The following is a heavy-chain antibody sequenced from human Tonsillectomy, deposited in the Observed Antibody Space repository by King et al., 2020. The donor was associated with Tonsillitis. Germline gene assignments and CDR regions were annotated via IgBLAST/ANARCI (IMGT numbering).Heavy chain of an antibody. CDR1: GGAFTRFG. CDR3: AGDYAKGDYYYFLGD. J-gene: IGHJ6*03. Sequence: QLVQSGAAVRRPGSSVKVSCRASGGAFTRFGISWVRQAPGQGLELMWRVSPAFDMINIAQQFQGRVTIIADKCTGTAYMELSSLRPDDTAIYYCAGDYAKGDYYYFLGDWGKGTTVTVSS. V-gene: IGHV1-69*04. D-gene: IGHD3-16*01. CDR2: VSPAFDMI.